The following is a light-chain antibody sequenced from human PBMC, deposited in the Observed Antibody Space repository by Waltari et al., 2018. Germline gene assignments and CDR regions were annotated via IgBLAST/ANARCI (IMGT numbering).Light chain of an antibody. CDR3: TSYTSTNTLV. Sequence: QSALTQPASVSGSPGQSITISCTGTSSDVGRYNYACWYQQHPGEAPKLIIYAVTNRASGISHRFSASKSGNTASLTISGLQAEDEADYYCTSYTSTNTLVIGTGTTVIVL. CDR1: SSDVGRYNY. CDR2: AVT. J-gene: IGLJ1*01. V-gene: IGLV2-14*01.